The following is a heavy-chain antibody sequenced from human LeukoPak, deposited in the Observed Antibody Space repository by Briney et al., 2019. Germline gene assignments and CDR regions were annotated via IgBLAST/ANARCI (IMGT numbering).Heavy chain of an antibody. J-gene: IGHJ4*02. CDR2: ISAYNGKT. Sequence: ASVKVSCKSSGYTFSIYGLTWVRHAPGQGLEWMGWISAYNGKTLYAEKFQGRVTMTTDTATSTVYMELRSLRSEDMAVYYCARDSGSGLASFDYWGQGTLVTVSS. CDR1: GYTFSIYG. V-gene: IGHV1-18*03. CDR3: ARDSGSGLASFDY. D-gene: IGHD3-10*01.